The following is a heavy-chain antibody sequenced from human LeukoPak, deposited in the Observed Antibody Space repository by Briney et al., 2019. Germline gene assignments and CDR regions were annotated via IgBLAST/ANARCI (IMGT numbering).Heavy chain of an antibody. V-gene: IGHV3-48*03. J-gene: IGHJ3*02. CDR2: ISSSANII. D-gene: IGHD4-17*01. CDR1: GFTFSDYA. Sequence: GGSLRLSCAAYGFTFSDYAMNWVRQAPGKGLEWVSYISSSANIIYYEDSVKGRVTISRDNAKNSLYLQMNSLRAEDTAVYYCARDGRTYGDAFDIWGQGTMVTVSS. CDR3: ARDGRTYGDAFDI.